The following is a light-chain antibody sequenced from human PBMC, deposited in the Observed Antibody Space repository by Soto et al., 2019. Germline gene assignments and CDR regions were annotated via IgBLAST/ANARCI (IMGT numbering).Light chain of an antibody. CDR1: QTVGSN. J-gene: IGKJ1*01. Sequence: EIVLTQSPDTLSVSPGERATLSCRASQTVGSNLAWYQQKPGQAPRLLIYGASTRATGIPVRFSGSASGTEFTLTIRSLQSEDFTVYYCKQYNKWPLTFGQGTKVDIK. CDR2: GAS. V-gene: IGKV3-15*01. CDR3: KQYNKWPLT.